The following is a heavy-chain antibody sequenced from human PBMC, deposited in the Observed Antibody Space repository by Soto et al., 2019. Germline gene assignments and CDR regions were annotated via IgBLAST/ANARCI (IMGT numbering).Heavy chain of an antibody. D-gene: IGHD3-3*01. Sequence: GASVKVSCKASGYTFTSYAMHWVRQAPGQRLEWMGWINAGNGNTKYSQKFQGRVTITRDTSASTAYMELSSLRSEDTAVYYCARDGSASVLRFLEWLLGSYLDYWGQGTLVTVSS. V-gene: IGHV1-3*01. CDR3: ARDGSASVLRFLEWLLGSYLDY. CDR2: INAGNGNT. J-gene: IGHJ4*02. CDR1: GYTFTSYA.